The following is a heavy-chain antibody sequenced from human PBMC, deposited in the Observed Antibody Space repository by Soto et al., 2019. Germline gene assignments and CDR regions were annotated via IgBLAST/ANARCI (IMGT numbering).Heavy chain of an antibody. V-gene: IGHV3-30-3*01. J-gene: IGHJ3*02. CDR1: GFTFSSYA. CDR3: ARAGAGRRGAFDI. CDR2: ISYDGSNK. Sequence: QVQLVESGGGVVQPGRSLRLSCAASGFTFSSYAMHWVRQAPGKGLEWVAVISYDGSNKYYADSVKGRFTISGDNSKNTLYLQMNSLRAEDTAVYYCARAGAGRRGAFDIWGQGTMVTVSS. D-gene: IGHD6-13*01.